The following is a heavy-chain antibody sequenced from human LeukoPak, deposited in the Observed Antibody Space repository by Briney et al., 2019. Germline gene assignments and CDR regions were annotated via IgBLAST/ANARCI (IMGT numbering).Heavy chain of an antibody. Sequence: GGSLRLSCAASGFTFSTSWMSWVRQAPGKGPEWVANIKHDASETNYVDSVKGRFTISRGNAKNSLYLQMNSLRAEDTAVYYCARPRVPDSWGQGTLVTVSS. V-gene: IGHV3-7*01. CDR1: GFTFSTSW. CDR2: IKHDASET. J-gene: IGHJ4*02. CDR3: ARPRVPDS.